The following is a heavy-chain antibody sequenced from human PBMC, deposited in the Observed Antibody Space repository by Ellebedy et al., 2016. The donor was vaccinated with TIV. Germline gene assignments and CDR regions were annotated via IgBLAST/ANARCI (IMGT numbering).Heavy chain of an antibody. J-gene: IGHJ6*02. V-gene: IGHV1-46*01. CDR3: TSLGAVAGKGNTHYYYYYGMDV. CDR1: GYTFTSYY. D-gene: IGHD6-13*01. Sequence: ASVKVSXXASGYTFTSYYMHWVRQAPGQGLEWMGIINPSGGSTSYAQKFQGRVTMTRDTSTSTVYMELSSLRSEDTAVYYCTSLGAVAGKGNTHYYYYYGMDVWGQGTTVTVSS. CDR2: INPSGGST.